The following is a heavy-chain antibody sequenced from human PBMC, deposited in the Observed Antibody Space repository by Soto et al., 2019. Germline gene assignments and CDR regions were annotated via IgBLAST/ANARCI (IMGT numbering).Heavy chain of an antibody. CDR1: GFTFSSYA. CDR3: AKGFYYYDSSGPLDY. D-gene: IGHD3-22*01. CDR2: ISGSGGST. V-gene: IGHV3-23*01. J-gene: IGHJ4*02. Sequence: GGSLRLSCAASGFTFSSYAMSWVRQAPGKGLEWVSAISGSGGSTYYADSVKGRFTISRDNSKNTLYLQMNSLRAEDPAVYYCAKGFYYYDSSGPLDYWGQGTLVTVSS.